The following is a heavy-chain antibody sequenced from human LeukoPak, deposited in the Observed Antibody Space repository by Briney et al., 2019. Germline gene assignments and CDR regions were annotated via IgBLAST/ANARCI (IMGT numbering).Heavy chain of an antibody. D-gene: IGHD2/OR15-2a*01. V-gene: IGHV3-48*03. CDR2: IGTSGSEI. CDR3: VRDGRAGVRGNFLLFDC. CDR1: GFTFSNYE. Sequence: PGGSLRLSCAASGFTFSNYEMMWVRQAPGKGLEWVSYIGTSGSEIQYADSVKGRFPISRDDSKTSLSLQMNSLRAEDTAVYYCVRDGRAGVRGNFLLFDCWGQGTLVTVSS. J-gene: IGHJ4*02.